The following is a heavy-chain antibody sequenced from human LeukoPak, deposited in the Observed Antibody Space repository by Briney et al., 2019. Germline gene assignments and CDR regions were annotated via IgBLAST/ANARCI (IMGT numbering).Heavy chain of an antibody. CDR1: GGSISSYY. CDR3: ARENSGSYREFDY. V-gene: IGHV4-4*07. CDR2: IYTSGST. Sequence: SETLSLTCTVAGGSISSYYWSWIRQPAGKGLEWIGRIYTSGSTNYNASLKSRVSMSVDTSKTQCSLKLSSVPAADTAVFYCARENSGSYREFDYWGQGTLVTVSS. J-gene: IGHJ4*02. D-gene: IGHD1-26*01.